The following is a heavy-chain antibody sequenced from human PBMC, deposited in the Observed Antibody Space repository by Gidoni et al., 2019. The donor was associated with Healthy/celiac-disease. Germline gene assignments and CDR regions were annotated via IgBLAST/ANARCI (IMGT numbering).Heavy chain of an antibody. Sequence: QVQLVQSGAEVKKPGSSVKVSCKASGGTFSSYAIRWVRQAPGQGLEWMGGIIPIFGTANYAQKFQGRVTITADKSTSTAYMELSSLRSEDTAVYYCARGGFTVTTFRYYYYYGMDVWGQGTTVTVSS. CDR2: IIPIFGTA. J-gene: IGHJ6*02. D-gene: IGHD4-17*01. CDR3: ARGGFTVTTFRYYYYYGMDV. CDR1: GGTFSSYA. V-gene: IGHV1-69*06.